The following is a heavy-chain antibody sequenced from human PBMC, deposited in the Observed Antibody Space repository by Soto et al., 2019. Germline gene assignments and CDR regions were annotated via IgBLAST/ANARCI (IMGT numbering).Heavy chain of an antibody. CDR1: GFTFSSYG. CDR3: ASRSPALDY. D-gene: IGHD2-2*01. J-gene: IGHJ4*02. Sequence: QVQLVESGGGVVQPGRSLRLSCAASGFTFSSYGMHWVRQAPGKGLEWVAVIWYDGSNKYYADFVKGRFTISRDHSKNTLYLQMNSLRAEDTAVYYCASRSPALDYWGQGTLVTVSS. CDR2: IWYDGSNK. V-gene: IGHV3-33*01.